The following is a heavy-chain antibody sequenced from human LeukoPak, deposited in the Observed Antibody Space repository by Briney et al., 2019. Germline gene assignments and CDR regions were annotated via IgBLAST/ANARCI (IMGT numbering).Heavy chain of an antibody. CDR1: GGSISSNNYN. J-gene: IGHJ4*02. D-gene: IGHD6-19*01. Sequence: SETLSLTCTVSGGSISSNNYNWGWIRQPPGKGLEWIGNIYYTGSTYYNASLQSRVTISIDMSKNQFSLRLSSVTAADTAMYYCVKSGGYGLIDYWGQGTLVTVPS. V-gene: IGHV4-39*01. CDR3: VKSGGYGLIDY. CDR2: IYYTGST.